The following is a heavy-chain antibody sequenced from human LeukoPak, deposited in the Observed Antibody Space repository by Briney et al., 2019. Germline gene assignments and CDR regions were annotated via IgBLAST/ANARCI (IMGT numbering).Heavy chain of an antibody. CDR1: GLSFDSYG. V-gene: IGHV3-21*01. J-gene: IGHJ6*03. CDR2: TTASGSYI. CDR3: ARRAISYGLGGDYMDV. Sequence: KTGGSLRLSCAASGLSFDSYGMNWVRQAPGKGLEWVSSTTASGSYIFYADSVKGRFTISKDNAKNSLFLEMNSLRVEDTAVYYCARRAISYGLGGDYMDVWGKGTTVTVSS. D-gene: IGHD5-18*01.